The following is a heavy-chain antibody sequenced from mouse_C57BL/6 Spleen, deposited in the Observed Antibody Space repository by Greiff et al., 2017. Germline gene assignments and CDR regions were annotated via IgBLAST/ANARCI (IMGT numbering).Heavy chain of an antibody. CDR3: VRQVYYGSSLYAMDY. CDR2: IRSKSNNYAT. V-gene: IGHV10-1*01. D-gene: IGHD1-1*01. J-gene: IGHJ4*01. CDR1: GFSFNTYA. Sequence: EVQGVESGGGLVQPKGSLKLSCAASGFSFNTYAMNWVRQAPGKGLEWVARIRSKSNNYATYYADSVKDSFTISRDDSESMLYLQMNNLETEDTAMYYCVRQVYYGSSLYAMDYWGQGTSVTVSS.